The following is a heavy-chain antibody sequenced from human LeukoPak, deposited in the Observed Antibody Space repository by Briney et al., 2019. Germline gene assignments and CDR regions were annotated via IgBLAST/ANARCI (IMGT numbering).Heavy chain of an antibody. D-gene: IGHD6-13*01. CDR3: ARGSSSWYYYYYGMDV. J-gene: IGHJ6*02. V-gene: IGHV3-30-3*01. CDR2: ISYDGSNK. CDR1: GFTFNNYA. Sequence: GGSLRLSCAASGFTFNNYAMHWVRQAPGKGLEWVAVISYDGSNKYYADSVKGRFTISRDNSKNTLYLQMNSLRAEDTAVYYCARGSSSWYYYYYGMDVWGQGTTVTVSS.